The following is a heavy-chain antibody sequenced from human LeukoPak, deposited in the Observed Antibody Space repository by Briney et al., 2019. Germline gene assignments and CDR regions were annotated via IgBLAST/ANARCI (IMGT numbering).Heavy chain of an antibody. CDR2: MNPNSGNT. V-gene: IGHV1-8*02. CDR3: ARRFTGDHYYYYYGMDV. J-gene: IGHJ6*02. Sequence: ASVKVSCKASGGTFSSYAISWVRQATGQGLEWMGWMNPNSGNTGYAQKFQGRVTMTRNTSISTAYMELSSLRSEDTAVYYCARRFTGDHYYYYYGMDVWGQGTTVTVSS. D-gene: IGHD7-27*01. CDR1: GGTFSSYA.